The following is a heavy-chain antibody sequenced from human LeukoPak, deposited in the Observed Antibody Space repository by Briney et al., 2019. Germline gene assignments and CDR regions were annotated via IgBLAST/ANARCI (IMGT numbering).Heavy chain of an antibody. Sequence: PGGSLRLSCAASGFTFSDFYMSWIRQAPGKGLEWISYISSSGSSIYYADSVRRRFTISKDNAKNSLYLQMNTLRAEDTAVYYCARDLSTSSEDWWDYWGQGTLVTVSS. CDR2: ISSSGSSI. D-gene: IGHD6-13*01. CDR1: GFTFSDFY. J-gene: IGHJ4*02. V-gene: IGHV3-11*01. CDR3: ARDLSTSSEDWWDY.